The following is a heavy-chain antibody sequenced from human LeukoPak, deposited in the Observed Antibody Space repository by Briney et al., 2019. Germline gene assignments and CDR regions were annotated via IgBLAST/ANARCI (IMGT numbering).Heavy chain of an antibody. CDR3: ARAFYPGYYSYMAV. CDR2: IYYSGST. D-gene: IGHD3-3*02. J-gene: IGHJ6*03. Sequence: SETLSLTCTVSGGSISTYYWTWIRQPPGKGLEWIGYIYYSGSTNYNPSLKSRVTISVDTSKNQFSLKLSSVTAADTAVYYCARAFYPGYYSYMAVWGKGTTVTVSS. CDR1: GGSISTYY. V-gene: IGHV4-59*01.